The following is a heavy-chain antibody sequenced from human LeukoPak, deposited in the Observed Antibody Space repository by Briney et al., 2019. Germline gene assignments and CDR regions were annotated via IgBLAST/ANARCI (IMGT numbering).Heavy chain of an antibody. CDR1: GFTFSNYW. V-gene: IGHV3-74*01. J-gene: IGHJ4*02. CDR3: ARAPYYYGSGSYPSPDY. Sequence: GGSLRPSCAASGFTFSNYWMHWVRQAPGKGLVWVSCINSEGGSTSHADSVKGRFTISRDNAKNALYLQMNSLRAEDTAVYYCARAPYYYGSGSYPSPDYWGQGTLVTVSS. D-gene: IGHD3-10*01. CDR2: INSEGGST.